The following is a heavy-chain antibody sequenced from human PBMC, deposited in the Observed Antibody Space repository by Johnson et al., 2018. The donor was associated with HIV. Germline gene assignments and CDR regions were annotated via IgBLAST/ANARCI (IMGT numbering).Heavy chain of an antibody. CDR1: GFSFTNAW. Sequence: VQLVESGGGRAKPGGSLRLSCAVSGFSFTNAWMSWVRQAPGKGLEWVGHIKSKTDGGTTDYADPVKGRFTISRDDSKTTLFLQMNSLKIEDTAVYYCTTDLGGVGGFDIWGQGTMVSVA. CDR3: TTDLGGVGGFDI. J-gene: IGHJ3*02. D-gene: IGHD4-23*01. CDR2: IKSKTDGGTT. V-gene: IGHV3-15*01.